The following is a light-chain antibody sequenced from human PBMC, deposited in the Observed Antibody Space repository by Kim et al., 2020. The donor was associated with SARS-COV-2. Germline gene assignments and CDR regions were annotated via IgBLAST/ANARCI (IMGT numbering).Light chain of an antibody. J-gene: IGLJ2*01. CDR1: STNIGSNY. V-gene: IGLV1-47*01. CDR3: AAWDDSLSGREV. CDR2: RND. Sequence: ELTQPPSASGTPGQRVTISCSGSSTNIGSNYVYWYQQLPGTAPKLLIYRNDQRPSGGPDRFSGSKSATSASLAISGLRSEDEADYYCAAWDDSLSGREVFGGGTQLTVL.